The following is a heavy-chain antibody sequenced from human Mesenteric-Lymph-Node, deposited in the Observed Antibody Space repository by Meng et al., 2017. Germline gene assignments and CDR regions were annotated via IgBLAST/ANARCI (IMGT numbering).Heavy chain of an antibody. V-gene: IGHV1-69*06. D-gene: IGHD2/OR15-2a*01. CDR3: ARDGYSMTKSSMIWFAP. Sequence: SVKVSCKASGGTFSSYAISWVRQAPGQGLEWMGGIIPIFGTANYAQKFQGRVTITADKSTSTAYMELSSLRSEDTAVYYCARDGYSMTKSSMIWFAPWGQGNQV. CDR1: GGTFSSYA. J-gene: IGHJ5*02. CDR2: IIPIFGTA.